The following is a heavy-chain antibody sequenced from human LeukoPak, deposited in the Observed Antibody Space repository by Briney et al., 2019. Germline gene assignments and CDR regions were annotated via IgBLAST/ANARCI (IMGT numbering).Heavy chain of an antibody. Sequence: SETLSLTCTVSGGSISSYYWSWIRQPPGKGLEWIGYIYYSGSTNYNPSLKSRVTISVDTSKNQFSLKLSAVTAADTAVYYCARVYANCSGGSCYRYFDYWGQGTLDAVSS. J-gene: IGHJ4*02. CDR3: ARVYANCSGGSCYRYFDY. CDR2: IYYSGST. V-gene: IGHV4-59*01. CDR1: GGSISSYY. D-gene: IGHD2-15*01.